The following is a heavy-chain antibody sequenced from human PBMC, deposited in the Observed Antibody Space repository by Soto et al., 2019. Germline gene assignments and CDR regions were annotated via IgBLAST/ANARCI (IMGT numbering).Heavy chain of an antibody. J-gene: IGHJ6*02. D-gene: IGHD1-1*01. CDR1: GGSIVDVDGGYS. V-gene: IGHV4-30-2*05. CDR3: ARELPQRQGRNMDV. Sequence: SETLSLTCAVSGGSIVDVDGGYSWSWVRQPPGKGLQWIGYISHRGSPYYNPSLKSRVSMSVDTSKNQFSLNLSSVTAADTAVYYCARELPQRQGRNMDVWGQGTTVTVSS. CDR2: ISHRGSP.